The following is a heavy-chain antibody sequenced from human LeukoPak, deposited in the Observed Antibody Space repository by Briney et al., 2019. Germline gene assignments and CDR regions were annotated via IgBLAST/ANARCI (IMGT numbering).Heavy chain of an antibody. D-gene: IGHD6-13*01. CDR1: GFTFSSYD. CDR2: IWYDGSNK. CDR3: ATVHGSSWHHYSDY. Sequence: PGRSLRHSCAASGFTFSSYDMHWVRQAPGKGLEWVAVIWYDGSNKYYADSVKGRFTISRDNSKNTLYLQMNSLRAEDTAVYYCATVHGSSWHHYSDYWGQGTLVTVSS. V-gene: IGHV3-33*01. J-gene: IGHJ4*02.